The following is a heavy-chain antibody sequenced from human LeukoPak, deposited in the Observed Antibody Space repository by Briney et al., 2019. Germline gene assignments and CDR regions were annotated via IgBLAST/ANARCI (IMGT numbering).Heavy chain of an antibody. D-gene: IGHD4-17*01. V-gene: IGHV4-31*03. Sequence: PSETLSLTCTVSGGSISSGGYYWSWIRQHPGKGLEWIGYIYYSGSTYYNPSLKSRVTISVDTSKNQFSLKLSSVTAADTAVCYCARGDGDYVRAGAFDTWGQGTMVTVSS. CDR2: IYYSGST. J-gene: IGHJ3*02. CDR1: GGSISSGGYY. CDR3: ARGDGDYVRAGAFDT.